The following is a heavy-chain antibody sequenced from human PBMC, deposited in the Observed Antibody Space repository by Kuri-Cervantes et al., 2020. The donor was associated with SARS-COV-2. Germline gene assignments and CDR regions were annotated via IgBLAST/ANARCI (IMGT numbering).Heavy chain of an antibody. D-gene: IGHD3-10*01. V-gene: IGHV5-10-1*01. J-gene: IGHJ6*02. CDR1: GYSFTSYW. CDR2: IDPSDSYT. Sequence: GESLKISCEGSGYSFTSYWISWVRQMPGKGLEWMGRIDPSDSYTNYSPSFQGHVTISADKSISTAYLQWSSLKASDTAMYYCARHGGRGSGRYYGYYYGMDVWGQGTTVTVSS. CDR3: ARHGGRGSGRYYGYYYGMDV.